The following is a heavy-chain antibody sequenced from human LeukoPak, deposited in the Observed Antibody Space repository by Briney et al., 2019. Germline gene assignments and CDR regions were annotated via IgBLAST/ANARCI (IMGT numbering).Heavy chain of an antibody. Sequence: PGGSLRLSCAPSGFTFNNYNMNWVRQAPGRALEWVSSITSSGTYIFYADSVKGRFTISRDNAKNSLYLQMNSLRAEDTAVYYCARDRPLYSNYDYWGQGTLVTVSS. CDR2: ITSSGTYI. CDR3: ARDRPLYSNYDY. V-gene: IGHV3-21*01. J-gene: IGHJ4*02. D-gene: IGHD4-11*01. CDR1: GFTFNNYN.